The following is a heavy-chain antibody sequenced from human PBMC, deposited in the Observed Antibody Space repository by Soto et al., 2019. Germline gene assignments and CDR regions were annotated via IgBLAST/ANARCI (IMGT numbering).Heavy chain of an antibody. Sequence: QVQLVESGGGVVQPGRSLRLSCAASGFTFSSYAMHWVRQAPGKGLEWVAVISYDGSNKYYADSVKGRFTISRDNSKNTLXXQXNXXRAEDTAVYYCARGSFSQSNYYDSSGYYPMLGFDLWGRGTLVTVSS. D-gene: IGHD3-22*01. CDR3: ARGSFSQSNYYDSSGYYPMLGFDL. J-gene: IGHJ2*01. CDR1: GFTFSSYA. CDR2: ISYDGSNK. V-gene: IGHV3-30-3*01.